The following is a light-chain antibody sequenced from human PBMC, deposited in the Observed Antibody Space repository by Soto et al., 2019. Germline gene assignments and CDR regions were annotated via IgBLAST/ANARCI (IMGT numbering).Light chain of an antibody. CDR3: QQRSNWPPTT. CDR1: QSVNTY. Sequence: EIVLTQSPPTLSLSPGERAPLSCRASQSVNTYLPWYQQKPGQAPRLLIYEASNRATGIPARFSGSGSGTDYSLTISNVEPEDSGVYYCQQRSNWPPTTFGQGTKVEIK. V-gene: IGKV3-11*01. J-gene: IGKJ1*01. CDR2: EAS.